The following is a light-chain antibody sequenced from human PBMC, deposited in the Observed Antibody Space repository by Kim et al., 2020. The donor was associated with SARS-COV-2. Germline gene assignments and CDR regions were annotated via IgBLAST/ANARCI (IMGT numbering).Light chain of an antibody. CDR2: DVS. V-gene: IGLV2-23*02. CDR3: CTYAGGPYV. Sequence: PGQSNTISCTGTSSDIGTYNLVSWYQHHPGKAPKFIIYDVSKRPSGVSTRFSGSKSGNTASLTISGLQADDEADYYCCTYAGGPYVFGTGTKVTVL. J-gene: IGLJ1*01. CDR1: SSDIGTYNL.